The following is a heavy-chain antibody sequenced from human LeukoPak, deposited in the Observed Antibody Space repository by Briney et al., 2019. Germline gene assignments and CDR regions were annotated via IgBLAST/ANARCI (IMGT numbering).Heavy chain of an antibody. D-gene: IGHD4-23*01. CDR1: GGSISSGGYY. CDR3: AREIATSGGNSRALDY. V-gene: IGHV4-31*03. Sequence: PSQTLSLTCTVSGGSISSGGYYWSWLRQHPGKGLEWIGYIYYSGSTYYNPSLKSRVTISVDTSKNQFSLKLSSVTAADTAVYYCAREIATSGGNSRALDYWGQGTLVTVSS. J-gene: IGHJ4*02. CDR2: IYYSGST.